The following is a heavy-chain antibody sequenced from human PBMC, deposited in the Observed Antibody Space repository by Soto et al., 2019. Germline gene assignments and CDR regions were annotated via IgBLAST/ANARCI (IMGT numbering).Heavy chain of an antibody. Sequence: DVQLLDSGGGLVQPGGSLRLSCAASGFIFSNYVMSWVRQTPGKGLEWVSGISGRGDNTYYADSVKSRFTVSRDNSKNTLYLQMDRLRAEDTAVYYCAKTPLRVGPIDYWGQGTLVTVSS. V-gene: IGHV3-23*01. J-gene: IGHJ4*02. CDR2: ISGRGDNT. CDR1: GFIFSNYV. CDR3: AKTPLRVGPIDY.